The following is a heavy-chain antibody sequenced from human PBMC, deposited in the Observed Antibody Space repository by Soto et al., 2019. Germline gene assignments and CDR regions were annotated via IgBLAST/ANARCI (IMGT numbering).Heavy chain of an antibody. D-gene: IGHD1-26*01. CDR3: ARGPISGSSYSGGWYYFDY. V-gene: IGHV4-34*01. CDR2: INHSGST. Sequence: SETLSLTCAVHGGSFSGYIWTWIRQPPGKGLQWIGQINHSGSTYYNPSLKSRVTISVYTSNDQFSLELNSVTAADTAVFYCARGPISGSSYSGGWYYFDYWGQGTLVTVSS. CDR1: GGSFSGYI. J-gene: IGHJ4*02.